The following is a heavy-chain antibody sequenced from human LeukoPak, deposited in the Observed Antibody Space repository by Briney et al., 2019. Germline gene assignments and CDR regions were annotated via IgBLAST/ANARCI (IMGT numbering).Heavy chain of an antibody. CDR1: GFTFSNYG. CDR2: IRHDGSHK. V-gene: IGHV3-30*02. Sequence: PGGSLKLSCAASGFTFSNYGMHWVRQAPGKGLEWVTFIRHDGSHKSYADSVKGRFTVSRDNSKNTLYLQMNSLRPEDTAVYYCALMRGGYTNWGQGTLVTVSS. CDR3: ALMRGGYTN. D-gene: IGHD5-12*01. J-gene: IGHJ4*02.